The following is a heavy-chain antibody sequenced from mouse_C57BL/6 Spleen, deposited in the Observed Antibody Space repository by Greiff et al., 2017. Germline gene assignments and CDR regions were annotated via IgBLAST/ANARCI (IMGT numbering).Heavy chain of an antibody. V-gene: IGHV3-6*01. D-gene: IGHD2-4*01. Sequence: DVHLVESGPGLVKPSQSLSLTCSVTGYSITSGYYWNWIRQFPGNKLEWMGYISYDGSNNYNPSLKNRISITRDTSKNQFFLKLNSVTTEDTATYYCARGGGLRNYFDYWGQGTTLTVSS. CDR2: ISYDGSN. J-gene: IGHJ2*01. CDR1: GYSITSGYY. CDR3: ARGGGLRNYFDY.